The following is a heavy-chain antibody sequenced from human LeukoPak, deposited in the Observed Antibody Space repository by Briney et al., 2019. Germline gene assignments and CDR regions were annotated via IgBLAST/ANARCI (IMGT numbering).Heavy chain of an antibody. V-gene: IGHV3-23*01. CDR1: GFTFSTYA. D-gene: IGHD2-15*01. J-gene: IGHJ4*02. CDR3: AARPGEVAVPYDY. Sequence: GGPLRLSCAASGFTFSTYAMTWVRQAPGKGLEWVSLISRGGDVTYYADSVKGRFTISRDSYKNTLYLQMHSLRAEDTAVYYCAARPGEVAVPYDYWAREPWSPSPQ. CDR2: ISRGGDVT.